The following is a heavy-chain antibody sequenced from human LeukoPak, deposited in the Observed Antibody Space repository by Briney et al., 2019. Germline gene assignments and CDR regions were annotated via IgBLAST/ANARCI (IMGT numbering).Heavy chain of an antibody. V-gene: IGHV1-2*02. CDR3: ARGRPSQPYDY. CDR1: VYTFTGYY. CDR2: INPNSGGT. Sequence: ASVNVSCKASVYTFTGYYMHWVRQAPGQGLEWMGWINPNSGGTNYAQIFQGRVTMTRDTSISTAYMELSRLRSDDTAVYYCARGRPSQPYDYWGQGTLVTVPS. J-gene: IGHJ4*02. D-gene: IGHD1-1*01.